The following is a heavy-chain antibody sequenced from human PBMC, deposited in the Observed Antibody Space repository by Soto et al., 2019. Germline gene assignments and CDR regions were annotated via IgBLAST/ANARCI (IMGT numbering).Heavy chain of an antibody. CDR2: IYYSGST. CDR3: ARGKQLGEYYFDY. CDR1: GGSISSYY. V-gene: IGHV4-59*01. Sequence: SETLSLTCTVSGGSISSYYWSWIRQPPGKGLEWIGYIYYSGSTNYNPSLKSRVTISVDTSKNQFSLKLSSVTAADTAVYYCARGKQLGEYYFDYWGQGTLVTVS. J-gene: IGHJ4*02. D-gene: IGHD6-6*01.